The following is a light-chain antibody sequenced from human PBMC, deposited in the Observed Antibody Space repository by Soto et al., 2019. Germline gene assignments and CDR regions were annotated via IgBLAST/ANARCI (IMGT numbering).Light chain of an antibody. CDR1: QSVSSD. Sequence: EIGLTQSPAPLSGSLGERATLSCRASQSVSSDLAWYQQKPGQAPMLLIFDAARRATGVPDRFSGSGSGTDFALTVSNLAPEGAPFAPCKQYEGSRPHTVGAGTKVDIK. V-gene: IGKV3D-15*01. CDR2: DAA. CDR3: KQYEGSRPHT. J-gene: IGKJ4*02.